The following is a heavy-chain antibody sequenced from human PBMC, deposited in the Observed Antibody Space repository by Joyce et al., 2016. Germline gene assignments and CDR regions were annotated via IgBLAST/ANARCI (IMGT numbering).Heavy chain of an antibody. V-gene: IGHV3-48*01. Sequence: EVQLVESGGGLVQPGESLRLSCAASGFRFSKYSMNWVRQAPGRGLEWVSYISSSISTMYYADSVRGRFTISRDIAGNSLYLQMNSLRAEDTAVYYCARDNRYNDGRPYFDFWGQGVLVTVSS. CDR1: GFRFSKYS. J-gene: IGHJ4*02. D-gene: IGHD5-24*01. CDR2: ISSSISTM. CDR3: ARDNRYNDGRPYFDF.